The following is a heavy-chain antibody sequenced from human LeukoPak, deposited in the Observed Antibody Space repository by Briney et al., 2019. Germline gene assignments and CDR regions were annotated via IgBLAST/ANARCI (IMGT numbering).Heavy chain of an antibody. V-gene: IGHV1-69*04. CDR2: IIPILGIA. CDR1: GGTFSSYA. CDR3: AKDRFGDYYYYGMDV. Sequence: SVKVSCKASGGTFSSYAISWVRQAPGQGLEWMGRIIPILGIANYAQKFQGRVTITADKSTSTAYMELSSLRSEDTAVYYCAKDRFGDYYYYGMDVWGQGTTVTVSS. J-gene: IGHJ6*02. D-gene: IGHD3-16*01.